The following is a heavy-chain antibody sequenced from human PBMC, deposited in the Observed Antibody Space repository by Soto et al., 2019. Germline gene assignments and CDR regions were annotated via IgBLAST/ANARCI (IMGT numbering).Heavy chain of an antibody. V-gene: IGHV3-53*01. D-gene: IGHD6-19*01. CDR2: IYSGGST. CDR3: ATTPGIAVAGTEY. CDR1: GFTVSGNY. J-gene: IGHJ4*02. Sequence: GGSLRLSCAASGFTVSGNYMGWVRQAPGKGLEWVSVIYSGGSTYYADSVKGRFTISRDNSKNTLYLQMNSLRAEDTAVYYCATTPGIAVAGTEYWGQGTLVTVSS.